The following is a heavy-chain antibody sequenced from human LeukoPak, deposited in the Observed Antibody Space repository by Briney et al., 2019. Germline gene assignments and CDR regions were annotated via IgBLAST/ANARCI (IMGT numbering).Heavy chain of an antibody. CDR1: GYTFTSYG. V-gene: IGHV1-18*01. D-gene: IGHD1-26*01. J-gene: IGHJ3*02. CDR2: ISAYNGNT. Sequence: GASVKVSCKASGYTFTSYGISWVRQAPGQGLEWMGWISAYNGNTNYAQKLQGRVTMTTDTSTSTAYMELRSLRSDDTAVYYCARDLALTKDVGALNPGAFDIWGQGTMVTVSS. CDR3: ARDLALTKDVGALNPGAFDI.